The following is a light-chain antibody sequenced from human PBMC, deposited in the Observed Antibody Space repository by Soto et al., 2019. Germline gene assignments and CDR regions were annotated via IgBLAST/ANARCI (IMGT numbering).Light chain of an antibody. Sequence: QSALTQPRSLSESPGQSVTISCTGTSSDVGGYNFVSWYQQYPGKAPKLMIYDVSKRPSGVPDRFSGSKSGNMASLTISGLQAEDEADYYCCSYASSSSYVFGTGTKVTVL. CDR2: DVS. V-gene: IGLV2-11*01. CDR3: CSYASSSSYV. CDR1: SSDVGGYNF. J-gene: IGLJ1*01.